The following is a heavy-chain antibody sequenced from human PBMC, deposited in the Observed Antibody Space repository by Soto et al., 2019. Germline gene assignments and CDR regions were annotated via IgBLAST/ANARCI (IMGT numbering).Heavy chain of an antibody. CDR1: GFTFSSYW. CDR3: ARGYCSSTSCDYYYDMDV. J-gene: IGHJ6*02. D-gene: IGHD2-2*01. Sequence: EVQLVESGGDLVQPGGSLRLSCAASGFTFSSYWMYWVRQAPGKGLVWVSRINNGGGHITYADAVKGRFTISRDNAKNTLYLPMNSLRAEDTAVYYCARGYCSSTSCDYYYDMDVWGEGATVTVSS. V-gene: IGHV3-74*01. CDR2: INNGGGHI.